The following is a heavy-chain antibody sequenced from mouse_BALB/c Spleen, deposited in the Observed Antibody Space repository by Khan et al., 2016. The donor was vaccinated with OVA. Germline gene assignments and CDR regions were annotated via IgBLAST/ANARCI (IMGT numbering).Heavy chain of an antibody. J-gene: IGHJ2*01. D-gene: IGHD1-1*01. CDR1: GYSITSDYA. V-gene: IGHV3-2*02. Sequence: EVQLQESGPGLLKPSQSLSLTCTVTGYSITSDYAWNWLRQFPGNKLEWMAYISYSGSTTYSPSLRSRNSITRDTSKTNFFQHKNSVTTVNTAPYSCASGRLLRVYPNYFDYWGQGATTTVSS. CDR2: ISYSGST. CDR3: ASGRLLRVYPNYFDY.